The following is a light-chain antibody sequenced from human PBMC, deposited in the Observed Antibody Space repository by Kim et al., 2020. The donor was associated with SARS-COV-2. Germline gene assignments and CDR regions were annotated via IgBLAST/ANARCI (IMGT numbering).Light chain of an antibody. V-gene: IGKV1-39*01. Sequence: ASVGDRVTITCRGSQSISSYLNWYQQKPGKAPKLLIYAASSLQSGVPSRFSGSGSGTDFTLTISSLQPEDFATYNCQQSYSTPWTFGQGTKVDIK. CDR2: AAS. CDR3: QQSYSTPWT. CDR1: QSISSY. J-gene: IGKJ1*01.